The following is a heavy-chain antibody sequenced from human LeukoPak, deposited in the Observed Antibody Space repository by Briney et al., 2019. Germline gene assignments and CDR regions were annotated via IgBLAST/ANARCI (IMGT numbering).Heavy chain of an antibody. V-gene: IGHV4-38-2*02. Sequence: SETLSLTCTVSGYSISSGYYWGWIRQPPGKGLEWIGSIYHSGSTYYNPSLKSRVTISVDTSKNQFSLKLSSVTAADTAVYYCARDLGYSSGWYPQWGQGTLVTVSS. CDR3: ARDLGYSSGWYPQ. CDR2: IYHSGST. CDR1: GYSISSGYY. D-gene: IGHD6-19*01. J-gene: IGHJ4*02.